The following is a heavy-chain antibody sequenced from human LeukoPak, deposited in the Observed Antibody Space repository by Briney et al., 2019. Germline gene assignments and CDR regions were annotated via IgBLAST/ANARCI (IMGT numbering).Heavy chain of an antibody. J-gene: IGHJ4*02. CDR2: VNAGNGNT. Sequence: GASVKVSCKDSAYTFTSYAMHWVRQAPGQRLEWMGWVNAGNGNTKYSQEFQGRVTISRDTSASTAYMELSSLRSEDMAIYYCARGRSTSHTVGYYFDHWGQGTLVTVSS. CDR1: AYTFTSYA. CDR3: ARGRSTSHTVGYYFDH. D-gene: IGHD2-8*02. V-gene: IGHV1-3*03.